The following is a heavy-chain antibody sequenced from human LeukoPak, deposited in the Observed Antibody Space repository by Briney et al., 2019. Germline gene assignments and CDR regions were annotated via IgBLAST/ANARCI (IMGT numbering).Heavy chain of an antibody. J-gene: IGHJ4*02. CDR2: IYYSGST. Sequence: PSETLSLTCTVSGGSISSYYCSWIRQPPGKGLEWIGYIYYSGSTNYNPSLKSRVTISVDTSNNQYSLRPSSVTAADTAVYYCARHYDRSGYYYGSFDYWGQGTLVTVSS. CDR3: ARHYDRSGYYYGSFDY. CDR1: GGSISSYY. V-gene: IGHV4-59*08. D-gene: IGHD3-22*01.